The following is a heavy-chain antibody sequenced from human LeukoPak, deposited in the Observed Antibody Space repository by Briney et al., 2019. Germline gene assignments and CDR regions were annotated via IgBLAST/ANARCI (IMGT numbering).Heavy chain of an antibody. V-gene: IGHV4-34*01. CDR2: INHSGST. D-gene: IGHD2-15*01. J-gene: IGHJ4*02. Sequence: SETLSLTCAVYGGSFSGYYWSWIRQPPGKGLEWIGEINHSGSTNYNPSLKSRVTISVDTSKNQFSLKLSSVTAADTAVYYCAHGGDCSGGSCYSFEDYWDQGTLVTVSS. CDR3: AHGGDCSGGSCYSFEDY. CDR1: GGSFSGYY.